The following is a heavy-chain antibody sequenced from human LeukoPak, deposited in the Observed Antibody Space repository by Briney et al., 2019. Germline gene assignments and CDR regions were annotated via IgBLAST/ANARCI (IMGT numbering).Heavy chain of an antibody. V-gene: IGHV4-34*01. D-gene: IGHD1-7*01. Sequence: PSETLSLTCAAYGGSFSGYYRSWIRQPPGKGLEWIGEINHSGSTNYNPPLKSRFTISVDTSKNQFSLKLSSVTAADTAVYYCGRHLAGNTYYYGIDVWGQGTTVTVSS. CDR3: GRHLAGNTYYYGIDV. J-gene: IGHJ6*02. CDR2: INHSGST. CDR1: GGSFSGYY.